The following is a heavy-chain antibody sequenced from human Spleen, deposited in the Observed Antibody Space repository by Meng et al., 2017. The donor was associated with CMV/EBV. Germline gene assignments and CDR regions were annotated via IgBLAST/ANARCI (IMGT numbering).Heavy chain of an antibody. CDR2: ISSSSYYI. CDR3: ARASGSYYPIDY. Sequence: CAASGFTFSSYSMNWVRQAPGRGLESVSSISSSSYYIYYADSMKGRFTISRDNAKNSLYLQMNSLRAEDTAVYYCARASGSYYPIDYWGQGTLVTVSS. CDR1: GFTFSSYS. D-gene: IGHD1-26*01. J-gene: IGHJ4*02. V-gene: IGHV3-21*01.